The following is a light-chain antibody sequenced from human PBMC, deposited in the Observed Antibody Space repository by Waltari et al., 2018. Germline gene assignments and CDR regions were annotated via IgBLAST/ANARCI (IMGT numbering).Light chain of an antibody. Sequence: SYEVTQPPSVSVPPGQAARITCPGDQLGEKYGSSYQQKPGQSPVLVLYQDNRRPSGIPERFSGSNSNSGNTATLTISGTQAMDEADYHCQAWDGSTLIFGGGTKLTVL. CDR3: QAWDGSTLI. CDR1: QLGEKY. CDR2: QDN. J-gene: IGLJ2*01. V-gene: IGLV3-1*01.